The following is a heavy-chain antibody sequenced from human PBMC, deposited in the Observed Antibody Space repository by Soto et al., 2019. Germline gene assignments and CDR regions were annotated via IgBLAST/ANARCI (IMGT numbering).Heavy chain of an antibody. CDR2: IGRHGGTI. D-gene: IGHD3-10*01. CDR3: ARNRAPTNWFDP. Sequence: QVQLVESGGGLAKPGGSLRLSCVVSGFTFSDSFMSWIRQAPGKGLGWISYIGRHGGTIYYADSVKGRFTISRDNTKNSLNLQMDSLRVDDTAVYYCARNRAPTNWFDPWGQGTLVTVSS. J-gene: IGHJ5*02. V-gene: IGHV3-11*01. CDR1: GFTFSDSF.